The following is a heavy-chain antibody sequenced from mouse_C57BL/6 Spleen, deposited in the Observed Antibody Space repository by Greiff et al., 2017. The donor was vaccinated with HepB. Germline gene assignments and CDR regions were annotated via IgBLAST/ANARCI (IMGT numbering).Heavy chain of an antibody. V-gene: IGHV5-17*01. J-gene: IGHJ2*01. Sequence: EVQVVESGGGLVKPGGSLKLSCAASGFTFSDYGMHWVRQAPEKGLEWVAYISSGSSTIYYADTVKGRFTISRDNAKNTLFLQMTSLRSEDTAMYYCARTYYYGSSYDFDYWGQGTTLTVSS. D-gene: IGHD1-1*01. CDR3: ARTYYYGSSYDFDY. CDR2: ISSGSSTI. CDR1: GFTFSDYG.